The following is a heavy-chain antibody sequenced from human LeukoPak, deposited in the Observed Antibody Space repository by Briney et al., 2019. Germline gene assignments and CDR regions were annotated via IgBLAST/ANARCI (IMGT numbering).Heavy chain of an antibody. CDR1: GGPLRSYY. CDR2: IYYTGST. D-gene: IGHD7-27*01. Sequence: SDTLSLTCTVSGGPLRSYYWSWIRQPPGKGLEWIAYIYYTGSTNYNPSLKSRVTISVDTSENQFSLRLSSVTAADTAVYYCAKLTGTYFDYWGQGTLVTVSS. V-gene: IGHV4-59*07. J-gene: IGHJ4*02. CDR3: AKLTGTYFDY.